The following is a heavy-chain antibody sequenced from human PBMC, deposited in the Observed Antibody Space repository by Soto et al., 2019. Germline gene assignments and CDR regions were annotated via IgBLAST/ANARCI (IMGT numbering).Heavy chain of an antibody. Sequence: GAPVEGSCKASGFTLSSSAVPWVRQARGQRLEWIGWIVVGSGNTNYAQKFQERVTITRDMSTSTAYMELSSLRSEDTAVYYCAAYSGSLFDYWGQGTLVTVSS. CDR1: GFTLSSSA. CDR3: AAYSGSLFDY. V-gene: IGHV1-58*01. J-gene: IGHJ4*02. D-gene: IGHD1-26*01. CDR2: IVVGSGNT.